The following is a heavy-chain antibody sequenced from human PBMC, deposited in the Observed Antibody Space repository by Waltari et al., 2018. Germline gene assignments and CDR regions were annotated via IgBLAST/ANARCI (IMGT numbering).Heavy chain of an antibody. CDR2: VNPRNGHT. CDR1: GYTFTSFA. J-gene: IGHJ5*01. D-gene: IGHD3-16*01. V-gene: IGHV1-18*01. CDR3: ARGGRYAISWFDF. Sequence: QVHLVQPGGEVRTSGASVRVSCKTSGYTFTSFAITWVRQAPGQGLEWMGWVNPRNGHTNLLQALQGRLTLTTDSSTATAYMELRNLTSDDTAIYYCARGGRYAISWFDFWGQGTPVTVSS.